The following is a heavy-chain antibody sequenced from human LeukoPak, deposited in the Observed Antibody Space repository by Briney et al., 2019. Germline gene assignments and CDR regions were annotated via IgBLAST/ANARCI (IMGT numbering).Heavy chain of an antibody. Sequence: GRSLRLSCAASGFTFSSYAMHWVRQAPGKGLEWVAVISYDGSNKYYADSVKGRFTISRDNSKNTLYLQMNSLRAEDTAVYYWARERWDSSGWNYYYSMDVWGQGTTVTVSS. D-gene: IGHD6-19*01. J-gene: IGHJ6*02. V-gene: IGHV3-30-3*01. CDR2: ISYDGSNK. CDR3: ARERWDSSGWNYYYSMDV. CDR1: GFTFSSYA.